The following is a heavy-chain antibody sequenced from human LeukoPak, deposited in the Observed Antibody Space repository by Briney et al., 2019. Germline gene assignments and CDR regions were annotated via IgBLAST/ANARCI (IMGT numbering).Heavy chain of an antibody. CDR1: GFTFSSYG. CDR3: AKDREVLEWLAYYFDY. V-gene: IGHV3-33*06. D-gene: IGHD3-3*01. J-gene: IGHJ4*02. Sequence: PGGSLRLSCAASGFTFSSYGMHWVRQAPGKGLEWVAVIWYDGNNKYYADSVKGRFTISRDSSKNTLYLQMNSLRAEDTAVYYCAKDREVLEWLAYYFDYWGQGTLVTVSS. CDR2: IWYDGNNK.